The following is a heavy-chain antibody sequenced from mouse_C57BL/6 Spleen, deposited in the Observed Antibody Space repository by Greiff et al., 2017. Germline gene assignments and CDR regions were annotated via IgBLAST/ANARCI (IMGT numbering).Heavy chain of an antibody. D-gene: IGHD1-1*01. CDR3: ASYYDGSSLHYYAMDD. CDR1: GFTFSDYG. CDR2: ISSGSSTI. Sequence: EVQLVESGGGLVKPGGSLKLSCAASGFTFSDYGMHWVRQAPEKGLEWVAYISSGSSTIYYADTVKGRFTISSDNAKNTLFLQMTSLRSEDTAMYYCASYYDGSSLHYYAMDDWGQGTSVTVSS. V-gene: IGHV5-17*01. J-gene: IGHJ4*01.